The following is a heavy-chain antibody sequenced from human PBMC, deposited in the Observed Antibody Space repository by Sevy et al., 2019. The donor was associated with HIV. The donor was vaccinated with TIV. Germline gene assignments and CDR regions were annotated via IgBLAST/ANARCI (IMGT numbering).Heavy chain of an antibody. CDR2: IYYSGST. D-gene: IGHD6-6*01. J-gene: IGHJ4*02. Sequence: SETLSLTCTVSGGSFNNYYWSWIRQPPGKGLQWIGYIYYSGSTNYNPSLKSRVTMSLDTSKNQFSLKLSSVTAADTAIYYCARESIGTVGDFDYWGQGTLVTVSS. CDR1: GGSFNNYY. CDR3: ARESIGTVGDFDY. V-gene: IGHV4-59*01.